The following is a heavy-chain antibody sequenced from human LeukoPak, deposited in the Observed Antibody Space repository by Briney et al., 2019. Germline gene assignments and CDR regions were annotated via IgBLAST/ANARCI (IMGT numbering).Heavy chain of an antibody. Sequence: SETLSLTCTVSGGSISRDSYYWSWIRQPPGKGLEWIGEINHSGSTNYNPSLKSRVTISVDTSKNQFSLKLSSVTAADTAVYYCARGRGPLDIWGQGTMVTVSS. CDR2: INHSGST. CDR1: GGSISRDSYY. D-gene: IGHD3-10*01. CDR3: ARGRGPLDI. V-gene: IGHV4-39*07. J-gene: IGHJ3*02.